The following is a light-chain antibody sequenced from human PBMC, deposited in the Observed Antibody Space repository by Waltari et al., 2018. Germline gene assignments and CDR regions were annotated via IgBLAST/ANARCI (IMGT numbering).Light chain of an antibody. CDR1: SSDVGSYNL. V-gene: IGLV2-23*02. CDR2: EVS. CDR3: CSYTGSPHVV. J-gene: IGLJ2*01. Sequence: QSALTQPAPVSGSPGPSITIPCTGTSSDVGSYNLVSWYQQHPGRAPKLMIYEVSERPSGVSNRFSGSKSGNTASLTISGLQAEDEADYYCCSYTGSPHVVFGGGTKLTVL.